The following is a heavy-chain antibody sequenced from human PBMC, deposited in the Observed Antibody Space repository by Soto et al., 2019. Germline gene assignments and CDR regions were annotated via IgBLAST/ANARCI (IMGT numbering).Heavy chain of an antibody. CDR2: FYYSGTT. Sequence: SETLSLTCTFSCDSITASYSNWAWIRQPPGKGLEWIGTFYYSGTTSQNPPLRSRITISGDTSRNQFSLNLRSVTAADSGVYYCAKLVRDDVRCSDLDHWGQGTLVTVSS. D-gene: IGHD3-10*02. CDR3: AKLVRDDVRCSDLDH. CDR1: CDSITASYSN. V-gene: IGHV4-39*01. J-gene: IGHJ4*02.